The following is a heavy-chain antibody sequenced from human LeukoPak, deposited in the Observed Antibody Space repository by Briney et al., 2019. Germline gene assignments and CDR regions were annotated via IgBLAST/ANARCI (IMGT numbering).Heavy chain of an antibody. V-gene: IGHV4-39*01. J-gene: IGHJ4*02. CDR1: GGSIDSRSYY. D-gene: IGHD2-15*01. CDR2: IYLSGST. CDR3: ARRSEFDNTHYHYFDY. Sequence: PSETLSLTCTVSGGSIDSRSYYWDWIRQAPGKGLEWIGTIYLSGSTEYNPSLKSRVAIFVDTSKNQFSLILHSVAAADTAVYYCARRSEFDNTHYHYFDYWGQGALVTVSS.